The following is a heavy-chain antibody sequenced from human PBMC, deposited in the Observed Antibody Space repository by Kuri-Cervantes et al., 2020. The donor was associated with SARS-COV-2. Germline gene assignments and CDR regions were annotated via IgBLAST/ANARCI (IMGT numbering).Heavy chain of an antibody. Sequence: GSLRLSCAVYGGSFSGYYWSWIRQPPGKGPEWIGEINHSGSTNYNPSLKSRVTISVDTSKNQFSLKLSSVTAADTAVYYCARGLGYYYDSSGYGPVYYFDYWGQGTLVTVSS. D-gene: IGHD3-22*01. CDR2: INHSGST. V-gene: IGHV4-34*01. CDR1: GGSFSGYY. J-gene: IGHJ4*02. CDR3: ARGLGYYYDSSGYGPVYYFDY.